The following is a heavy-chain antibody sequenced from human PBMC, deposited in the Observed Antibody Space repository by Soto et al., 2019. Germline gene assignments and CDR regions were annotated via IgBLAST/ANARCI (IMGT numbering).Heavy chain of an antibody. Sequence: ASVKVSCKASGYTFTSYYMHWVRQAPGQGLEWMGIINPSGGSTSYAQKFQGRVTMTRDTSTSTVYMELSSLRSEDTAVYYCARAHTPIIAVAGDAFDIWGQGTMVTVSS. J-gene: IGHJ3*02. CDR1: GYTFTSYY. D-gene: IGHD6-19*01. CDR3: ARAHTPIIAVAGDAFDI. V-gene: IGHV1-46*01. CDR2: INPSGGST.